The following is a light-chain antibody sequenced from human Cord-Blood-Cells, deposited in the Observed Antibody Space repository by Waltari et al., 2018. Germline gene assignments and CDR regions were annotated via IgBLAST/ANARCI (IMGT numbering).Light chain of an antibody. J-gene: IGKJ5*01. V-gene: IGKV1-5*03. CDR3: QQYNSYLIT. CDR1: QSISSW. CDR2: KAS. Sequence: DIQMTQTPSPLSASVGDRVTITCRASQSISSWLAWYQQKPGKAPKHLIYKASSLESGVPSRFSGSGSGTEFTLTISSLQPDDFATYYCQQYNSYLITFGQGARLEIK.